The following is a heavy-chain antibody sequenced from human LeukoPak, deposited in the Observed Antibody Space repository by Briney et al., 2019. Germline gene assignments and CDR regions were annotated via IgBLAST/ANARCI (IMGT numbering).Heavy chain of an antibody. CDR2: FYYSGNT. Sequence: SETLSLTCAVYGGSFSGYYWGWIRQPPGKGLEWIGSFYYSGNTYYNPSLKSRVSISVDTSKNQFSLKLSSVTAADTAVYYCARQRSSWYYFDYWGQGTLVTVSS. CDR1: GGSFSGYY. J-gene: IGHJ4*02. D-gene: IGHD6-13*01. V-gene: IGHV4-34*01. CDR3: ARQRSSWYYFDY.